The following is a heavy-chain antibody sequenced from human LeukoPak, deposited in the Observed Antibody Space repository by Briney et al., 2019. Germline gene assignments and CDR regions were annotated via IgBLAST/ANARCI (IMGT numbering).Heavy chain of an antibody. CDR2: IYHSGST. CDR1: GGSISSSNW. D-gene: IGHD1-26*01. Sequence: PSGTLSLTCAVSGGSISSSNWWSWVRQAPGKGLEWIGEIYHSGSTNYNPSLKSRVTISVDKSKNQFSLKLSSVTAADTAVYYCATVPTHPATAFDYWGQGTLVTVSS. J-gene: IGHJ4*02. V-gene: IGHV4-4*02. CDR3: ATVPTHPATAFDY.